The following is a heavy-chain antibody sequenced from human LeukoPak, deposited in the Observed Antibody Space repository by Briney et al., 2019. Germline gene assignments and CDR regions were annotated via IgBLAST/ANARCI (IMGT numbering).Heavy chain of an antibody. D-gene: IGHD3-22*01. CDR1: GYTFTSYE. V-gene: IGHV1-8*01. CDR2: MNPDSGDT. CDR3: ARGLGSHDSSDLTWPMISF. Sequence: ASVKVSCKASGYTFTSYEINWVRQATGQGLEWMGWMNPDSGDTAYAQKFQGRITMTRSTSISTAYMELSSLRSEDTAVYYCARGLGSHDSSDLTWPMISFWGQGTEVTVSS. J-gene: IGHJ4*02.